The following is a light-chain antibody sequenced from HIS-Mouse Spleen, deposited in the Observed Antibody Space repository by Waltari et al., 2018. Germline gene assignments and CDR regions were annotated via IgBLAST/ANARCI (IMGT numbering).Light chain of an antibody. CDR2: DDS. V-gene: IGLV3-21*03. CDR3: QVWDSSSDHVV. J-gene: IGLJ2*01. CDR1: NIGSQS. Sequence: SYVLTQPPSVSVAPGTTARITCGGNNIGSQSVPWYQQKPGKAPVLVVYDDSDRPSGIPERFSGSNSGNTATLTISRVEAGDEADYYCQVWDSSSDHVVFGGGTKLTVL.